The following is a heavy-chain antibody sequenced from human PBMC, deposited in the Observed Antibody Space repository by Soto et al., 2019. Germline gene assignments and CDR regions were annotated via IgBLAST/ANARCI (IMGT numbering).Heavy chain of an antibody. D-gene: IGHD6-25*01. J-gene: IGHJ5*02. CDR2: INPNSGGT. CDR1: GYTFTGYY. V-gene: IGHV1-2*02. Sequence: GASVKVSCKASGYTFTGYYMHWVRQAPVQGLEWMGWINPNSGGTNYAQKFQGRVTMTRDTSISTAYMELSRLRSDDTAVYYCARVHHRPRYSSGNGNSFEPWGQGPLVTVSS. CDR3: ARVHHRPRYSSGNGNSFEP.